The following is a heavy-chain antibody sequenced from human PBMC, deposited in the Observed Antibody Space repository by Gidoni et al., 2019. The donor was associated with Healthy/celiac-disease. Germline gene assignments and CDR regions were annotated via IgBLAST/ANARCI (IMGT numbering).Heavy chain of an antibody. CDR1: GFTFDDYA. D-gene: IGHD3-22*01. V-gene: IGHV3-9*01. Sequence: EVQLGESGGGLVQPGWSLSLSCAASGFTFDDYAMHWVRQAPGKGLEWVSGISWNSGSIGYADSVKGRFTISRDNAKNSLYLQMNSLRAEDTALYYCAKASYYYDSRPFDYWGQGTLVTVSS. CDR2: ISWNSGSI. J-gene: IGHJ4*02. CDR3: AKASYYYDSRPFDY.